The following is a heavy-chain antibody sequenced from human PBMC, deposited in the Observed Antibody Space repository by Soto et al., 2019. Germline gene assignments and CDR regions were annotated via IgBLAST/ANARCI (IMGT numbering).Heavy chain of an antibody. CDR3: ARRPTPDSSGWDYYGMDV. Sequence: GESLKISCKGSGYSFTSYWISWVRQMPGKGLEWMGRIDPSDSYTNYSPSFQGHVTISADKSISTAYLQWSSLKASDTAMYYCARRPTPDSSGWDYYGMDVWGQGTTVTVSS. D-gene: IGHD6-19*01. J-gene: IGHJ6*02. V-gene: IGHV5-10-1*01. CDR1: GYSFTSYW. CDR2: IDPSDSYT.